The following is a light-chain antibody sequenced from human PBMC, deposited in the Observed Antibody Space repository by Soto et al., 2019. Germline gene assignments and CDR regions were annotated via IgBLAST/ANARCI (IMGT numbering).Light chain of an antibody. Sequence: QSALTQPASVSGSPGQSITISCTGTSSDIGGYNYVSWYQHHPGKAPQLMVYDVSIRPSGVSNRFSGSKSGNTASLTISGLQAEDEATYYCSSYTTSSTPYVVFGGGTKLTV. J-gene: IGLJ2*01. CDR3: SSYTTSSTPYVV. V-gene: IGLV2-14*03. CDR1: SSDIGGYNY. CDR2: DVS.